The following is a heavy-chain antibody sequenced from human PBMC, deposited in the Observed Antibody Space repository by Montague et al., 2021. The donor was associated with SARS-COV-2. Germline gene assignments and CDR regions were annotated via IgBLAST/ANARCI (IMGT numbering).Heavy chain of an antibody. CDR2: IDWDDGK. V-gene: IGHV2-70*11. CDR1: GFSLSTSRMC. J-gene: IGHJ4*02. Sequence: PALVKPTQTLTLTCTFSGFSLSTSRMCVSWIRQPPGKALEWLARIDWDDGKYYSTSLKTRLTISKDTSKNQVVPTMTNMDPVDTATYYCARTYYGGRPFDYWGQGTLVTVSS. CDR3: ARTYYGGRPFDY. D-gene: IGHD4-23*01.